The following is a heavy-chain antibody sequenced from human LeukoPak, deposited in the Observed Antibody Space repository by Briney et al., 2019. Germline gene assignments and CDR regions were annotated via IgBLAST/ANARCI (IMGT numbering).Heavy chain of an antibody. Sequence: SETLSLTCTVSGGSISSYYWSWIRQPPGKGLEWIGYIYYSGSTNYNPSLKSRVTISVDTSKNQFSLKLSSVTAADTVVYYCARDSSGWYRYFQHWGQGTLVTVSS. V-gene: IGHV4-59*01. J-gene: IGHJ1*01. D-gene: IGHD6-19*01. CDR2: IYYSGST. CDR1: GGSISSYY. CDR3: ARDSSGWYRYFQH.